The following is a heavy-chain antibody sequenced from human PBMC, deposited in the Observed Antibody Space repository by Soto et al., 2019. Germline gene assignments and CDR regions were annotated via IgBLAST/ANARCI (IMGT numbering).Heavy chain of an antibody. J-gene: IGHJ4*02. CDR2: INAGNGNT. V-gene: IGHV1-3*01. CDR3: ARERRYGGNSVGFGAPFY. CDR1: GYTFTSYA. D-gene: IGHD4-17*01. Sequence: QVQLVQSGAEVKKPGASVKVSCKASGYTFTSYAMHWVRQAPGQRLEWMGWINAGNGNTKYSQKFQGRVTITRDTSASTAYMELSSLRSEDTAVYYCARERRYGGNSVGFGAPFYWGQGTLVTVSS.